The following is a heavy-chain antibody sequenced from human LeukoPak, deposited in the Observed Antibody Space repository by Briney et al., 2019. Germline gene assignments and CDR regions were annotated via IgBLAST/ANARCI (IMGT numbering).Heavy chain of an antibody. CDR3: AKGRVRGVSNIDY. J-gene: IGHJ4*02. V-gene: IGHV3-7*03. Sequence: YVDSVKGRFTISRDNAKNSLYLQMNSLRAEDTAVYYCAKGRVRGVSNIDYWGQGTLVTVSS. D-gene: IGHD3-10*01.